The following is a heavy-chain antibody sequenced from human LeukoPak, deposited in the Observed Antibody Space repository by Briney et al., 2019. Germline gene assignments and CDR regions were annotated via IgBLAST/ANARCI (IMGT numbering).Heavy chain of an antibody. Sequence: PSETLSLTCTVSGGSISSSSYYWGWIRQPPGKGLEWIGSIYYSGSTYYNPSLKSRVTISVDTSKNQFSLKLSSVTAADTAVYYCACLAPGYYYMDVWGKGTTVTVSS. CDR3: ACLAPGYYYMDV. CDR1: GGSISSSSYY. CDR2: IYYSGST. J-gene: IGHJ6*03. V-gene: IGHV4-39*01.